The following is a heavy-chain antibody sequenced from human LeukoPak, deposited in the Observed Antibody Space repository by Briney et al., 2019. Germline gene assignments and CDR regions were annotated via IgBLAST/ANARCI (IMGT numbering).Heavy chain of an antibody. D-gene: IGHD3-22*01. J-gene: IGHJ4*02. CDR1: GGSISNSYYY. Sequence: PSETLSLTCTVSGGSISNSYYYWGWIRQPPGKGLERIGSIDYSGSTYYNPSLKSRVTISVDTSKNQFSLKLSSVTAADTAVYYCARLHYYDSSGYYYRFDYWGQGTLVTVSS. CDR2: IDYSGST. CDR3: ARLHYYDSSGYYYRFDY. V-gene: IGHV4-39*01.